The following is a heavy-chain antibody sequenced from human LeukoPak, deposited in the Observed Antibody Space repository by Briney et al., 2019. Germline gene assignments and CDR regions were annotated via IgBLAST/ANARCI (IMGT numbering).Heavy chain of an antibody. CDR3: ASSSPYDSSGYYPDY. D-gene: IGHD3-22*01. Sequence: GASVKVSCKASGYTFTGYYMHWVQQAPGQGLEWMGWINPNSGGTNYAQKFQGRVTMTRDTSISTAYMELSRLRSDDTAVYYCASSSPYDSSGYYPDYWGQGTLVTVSS. J-gene: IGHJ4*02. V-gene: IGHV1-2*02. CDR2: INPNSGGT. CDR1: GYTFTGYY.